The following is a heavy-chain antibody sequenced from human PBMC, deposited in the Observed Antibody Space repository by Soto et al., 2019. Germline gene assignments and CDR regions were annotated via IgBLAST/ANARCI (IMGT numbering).Heavy chain of an antibody. J-gene: IGHJ4*02. V-gene: IGHV6-1*01. CDR3: ATARYYYGSGSYFDF. CDR2: TYYRSKWYN. Sequence: QTLSLTCAISGDSVSSNSAAWNWIRQSPSRGLEWLGETYYRSKWYNHYAVSVKSRITLRSDTSKNEFSLHLNSVTPEDTGVYFCATARYYYGSGSYFDFWGQGTPVTVSS. D-gene: IGHD3-10*01. CDR1: GDSVSSNSAA.